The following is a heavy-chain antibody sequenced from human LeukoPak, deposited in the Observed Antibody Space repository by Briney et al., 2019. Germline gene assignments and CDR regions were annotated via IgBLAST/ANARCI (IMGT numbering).Heavy chain of an antibody. J-gene: IGHJ4*02. Sequence: SETLSLTRTVSGGSISSYYWSWIRQPPGKGLEWIGYIYYSGSTNYNPSLKSRATISVDTSKNQFSLKLSSVTAADTAVYYCARYYYGSGSYFPYWGQGTLVTVSS. V-gene: IGHV4-59*08. D-gene: IGHD3-10*01. CDR1: GGSISSYY. CDR2: IYYSGST. CDR3: ARYYYGSGSYFPY.